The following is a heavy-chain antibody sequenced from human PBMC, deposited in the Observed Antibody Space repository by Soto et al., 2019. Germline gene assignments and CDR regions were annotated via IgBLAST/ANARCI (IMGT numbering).Heavy chain of an antibody. J-gene: IGHJ6*02. Sequence: GESLKISCKGSGYSFTSYWIGWVRQMPGKGLEWMGIIYPSDSDTRYSPSFQGQVTISADKSISTAYLQWSSLKASDTAMYYCARQGYCRCGSFFPGAYYYHHYRIAVWAQRTTVPVSS. CDR3: ARQGYCRCGSFFPGAYYYHHYRIAV. D-gene: IGHD2-15*01. CDR2: IYPSDSDT. V-gene: IGHV5-51*01. CDR1: GYSFTSYW.